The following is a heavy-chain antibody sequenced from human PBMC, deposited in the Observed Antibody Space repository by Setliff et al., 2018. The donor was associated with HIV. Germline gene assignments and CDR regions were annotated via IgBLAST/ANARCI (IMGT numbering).Heavy chain of an antibody. J-gene: IGHJ5*02. Sequence: GASVKVSCKASNYTLINYGVSWVRQAPGQGLEWMGWIGSYSGYTIYAQKFQDRLTMTTDTSTTTASMELRSLRSDDTAVYYCVRGHCNSDKCWYTWFDPWGQGTLVTVPQ. V-gene: IGHV1-18*01. D-gene: IGHD2-2*01. CDR3: VRGHCNSDKCWYTWFDP. CDR1: NYTLINYG. CDR2: IGSYSGYT.